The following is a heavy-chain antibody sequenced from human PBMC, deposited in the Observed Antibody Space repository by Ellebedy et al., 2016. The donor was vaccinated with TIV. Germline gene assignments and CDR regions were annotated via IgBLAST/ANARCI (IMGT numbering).Heavy chain of an antibody. D-gene: IGHD6-19*01. J-gene: IGHJ6*02. V-gene: IGHV3-23*01. CDR2: ISGSGGST. Sequence: GGSLRLXCAASGFTFSSYAMSWVRQAPGKGLEWVSAISGSGGSTYYADSVKGRFTISRDNSKNTLYLQMNSLRAEDTAVYYCAILPQWLAPARSPYYYYGMDVWGQGTTVTVSS. CDR3: AILPQWLAPARSPYYYYGMDV. CDR1: GFTFSSYA.